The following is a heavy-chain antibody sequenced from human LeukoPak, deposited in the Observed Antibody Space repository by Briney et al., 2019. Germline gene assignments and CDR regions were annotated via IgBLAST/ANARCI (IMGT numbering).Heavy chain of an antibody. D-gene: IGHD5-18*01. CDR2: ISAYNGNT. Sequence: AASVKVSCKASGHTFTSYGISWVRQAPGQGLEWMGWISAYNGNTNYAQKLQGRVTMTTDTSTSTAYMELRSLRSDDTAVYYCARDLYSYGCDYWGQGTLVTVSS. CDR3: ARDLYSYGCDY. V-gene: IGHV1-18*01. CDR1: GHTFTSYG. J-gene: IGHJ4*02.